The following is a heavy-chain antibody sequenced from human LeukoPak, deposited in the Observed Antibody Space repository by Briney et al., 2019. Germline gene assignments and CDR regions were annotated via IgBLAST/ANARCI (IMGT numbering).Heavy chain of an antibody. D-gene: IGHD3-16*02. CDR2: ISGSGGST. Sequence: GGSLRLSCAASGFTFSSYAMSWLRQAPGKGLEWVSAISGSGGSTYYADSVKGRFTISRDNSKNTLYLQMNSLRAEDTAVYYCARLYDYVWGSYRTYADYWGQGTLVTVSS. J-gene: IGHJ4*02. CDR1: GFTFSSYA. CDR3: ARLYDYVWGSYRTYADY. V-gene: IGHV3-23*01.